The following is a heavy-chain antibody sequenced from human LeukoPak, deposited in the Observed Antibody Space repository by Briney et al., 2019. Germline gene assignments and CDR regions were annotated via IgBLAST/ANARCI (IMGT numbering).Heavy chain of an antibody. D-gene: IGHD2-2*01. V-gene: IGHV4-38-2*02. CDR1: GYSITDGYL. CDR2: IYRSGST. J-gene: IGHJ4*02. Sequence: SETLSLTCTVSGYSITDGYLWGWIRQPPGKGLEWIGSIYRSGSTYYNPSLKSRVTISVDTSKNQFSLRLSSVTAADTAVYYCARVPHLAVPDIRLCYFDYWGQGTLATVSS. CDR3: ARVPHLAVPDIRLCYFDY.